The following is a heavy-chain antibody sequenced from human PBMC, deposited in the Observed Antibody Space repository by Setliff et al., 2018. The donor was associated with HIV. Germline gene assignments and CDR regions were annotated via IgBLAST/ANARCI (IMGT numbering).Heavy chain of an antibody. D-gene: IGHD3-22*01. Sequence: PGESLKISCKVSGYTFTSYWIGWVRQKPGKGLEWMGIIYPGDSDTRYSPSFQGQVTISAAKSISTAYLQWSSLKASDTAIYYCARHISYDGSDDQSRGHFDYWGRGTLVTVSS. CDR2: IYPGDSDT. CDR3: ARHISYDGSDDQSRGHFDY. CDR1: GYTFTSYW. V-gene: IGHV5-51*01. J-gene: IGHJ4*02.